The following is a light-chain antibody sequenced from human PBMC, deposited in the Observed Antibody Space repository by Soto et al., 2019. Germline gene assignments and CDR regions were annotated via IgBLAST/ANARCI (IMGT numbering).Light chain of an antibody. Sequence: QTVVTQEPSLTVSPGETVTLTCASSTGAVTSGYYPNWFQQKPGQTPRALIYSTANKHPWTPARFSGSLLGGKAALTLSGVQPEDEAEYYCLLYYGGVWVFGGGTKLTVL. J-gene: IGLJ3*02. CDR3: LLYYGGVWV. CDR2: STA. V-gene: IGLV7-43*01. CDR1: TGAVTSGYY.